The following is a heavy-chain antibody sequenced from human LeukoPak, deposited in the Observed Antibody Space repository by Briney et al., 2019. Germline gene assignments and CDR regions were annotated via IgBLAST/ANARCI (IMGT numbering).Heavy chain of an antibody. CDR1: GFTVSSNY. CDR2: LYSGGST. CDR3: VRMGAPGSDWLSPLDY. V-gene: IGHV3-66*01. Sequence: GGSLRLSCEVSGFTVSSNYMNWVRQAPGKGLEWVSALYSGGSTYYADSVKGRFTMSRDNSKNTLYLQMNSLGAEGTAVYYCVRMGAPGSDWLSPLDYWGQGTLVTVSS. J-gene: IGHJ4*02. D-gene: IGHD3/OR15-3a*01.